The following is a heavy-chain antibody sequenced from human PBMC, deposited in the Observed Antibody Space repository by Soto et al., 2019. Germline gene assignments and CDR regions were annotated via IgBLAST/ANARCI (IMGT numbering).Heavy chain of an antibody. CDR3: ARDHYCSGGSCYSGQNTNV. V-gene: IGHV3-33*01. CDR2: IWYDGSNK. CDR1: GFTFSSYG. J-gene: IGHJ4*02. D-gene: IGHD2-15*01. Sequence: GGSLRLSCAASGFTFSSYGMHWVRQAPGKGLEWVAVIWYDGSNKYYADSVKGRFTISRDNSKNTLYLQMNSLRAEDTAVYYCARDHYCSGGSCYSGQNTNVWGQGTLVTVSS.